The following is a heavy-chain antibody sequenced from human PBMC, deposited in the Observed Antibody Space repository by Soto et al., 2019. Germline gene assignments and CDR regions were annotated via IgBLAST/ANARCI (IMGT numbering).Heavy chain of an antibody. CDR2: IYWDDDK. CDR3: AHIDPEIVTVGGHGGFDY. D-gene: IGHD5-12*01. CDR1: GFSLTSGVG. V-gene: IGHV2-5*02. Sequence: KESGPTLVRPPQTLTLTCTFSGFSLTSGVGVGWIRQPPGKALEWLALIYWDDDKRYSPSLKNRLTITKDTSKNQMVLTMTNVGPVDTATYFCAHIDPEIVTVGGHGGFDYWGQGTLVTVSS. J-gene: IGHJ4*02.